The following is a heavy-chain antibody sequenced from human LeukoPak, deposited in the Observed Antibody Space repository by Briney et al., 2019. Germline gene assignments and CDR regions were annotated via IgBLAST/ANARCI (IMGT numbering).Heavy chain of an antibody. CDR2: IYSAGAT. J-gene: IGHJ3*02. V-gene: IGHV3-53*01. D-gene: IGHD1-26*01. CDR1: GFIFSNAW. Sequence: PGGSLRLSCAASGFIFSNAWMNWVRQAPGKGLEWVSSIYSAGATHYAESVKGRFTISRDNSKNTLYLQMNSLRAEDMAVYYCARIEWERLGRAFDIWGQGTMVTVSS. CDR3: ARIEWERLGRAFDI.